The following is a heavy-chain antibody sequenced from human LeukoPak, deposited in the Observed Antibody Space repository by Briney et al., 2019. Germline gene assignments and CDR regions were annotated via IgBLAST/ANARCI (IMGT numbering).Heavy chain of an antibody. V-gene: IGHV3-21*01. J-gene: IGHJ6*03. D-gene: IGHD2-15*01. Sequence: GGSLRLSCAASGFTFSSYEMNWVRQAPGKGLEWVSSISSSSSYIYYADSVKGRFTISRDNAKNSLYLQMNSLRAEDTAVYYCARDFCSGGSCYWIYYYYYMDVWGKGTTVTVSS. CDR3: ARDFCSGGSCYWIYYYYYMDV. CDR1: GFTFSSYE. CDR2: ISSSSSYI.